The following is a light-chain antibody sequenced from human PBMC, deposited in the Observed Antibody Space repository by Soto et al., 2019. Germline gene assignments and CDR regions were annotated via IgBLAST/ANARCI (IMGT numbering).Light chain of an antibody. CDR1: SSDVGGWL. J-gene: IGLJ2*01. V-gene: IGLV2-14*01. Sequence: QSALTQPASVSGSPGQSITISCTGTSSDVGGWLSWSQQHPGKAPKLMIYDVNNRPSGASNRFSGSKSGNTASLTISGLQAEDEADYYCSSFTSSTSTIFGGGTKVTVL. CDR3: SSFTSSTSTI. CDR2: DVN.